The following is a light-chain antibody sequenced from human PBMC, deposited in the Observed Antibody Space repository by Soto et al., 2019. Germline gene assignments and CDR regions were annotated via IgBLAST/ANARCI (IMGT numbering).Light chain of an antibody. CDR2: GAS. V-gene: IGKV3-20*01. Sequence: EIVLTQSPGTLSLSPGERATLSCRASQSVSSNNLAWYQQRPDQAPRVVIYGASTRATGIPERFSGSGSGTDFTLTISRLEPEDFALYYCQQYGGSLTFGGGTKVEIK. CDR3: QQYGGSLT. J-gene: IGKJ4*01. CDR1: QSVSSNN.